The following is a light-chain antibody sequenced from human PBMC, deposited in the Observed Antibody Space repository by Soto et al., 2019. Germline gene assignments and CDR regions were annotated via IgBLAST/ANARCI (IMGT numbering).Light chain of an antibody. CDR3: QQYNSRPPIT. CDR1: QSVSSN. V-gene: IGKV3-15*01. J-gene: IGKJ5*01. Sequence: EIVMTQSPSTLSVSPGERATLSCRASQSVSSNLAWYQQKPGQAPRLLIYDASTRATGIPDRFSGGGSGTEFTLTISSLQSEDFVVYYCQQYNSRPPITFGQGTRLDIK. CDR2: DAS.